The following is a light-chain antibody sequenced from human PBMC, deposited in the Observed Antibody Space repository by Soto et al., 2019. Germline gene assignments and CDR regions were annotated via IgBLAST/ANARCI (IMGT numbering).Light chain of an antibody. CDR2: EVN. Sequence: QSALTQPASVSGSPGQSITISCGGTSSDVGAYIYVSWYQQFPGKAPKLIIYEVNNRPSWVSDRFSGSKSDTTAYLTISGLQAEDEADYYCSSYSDSDTKVFGTVTKVTVL. CDR1: SSDVGAYIY. J-gene: IGLJ1*01. CDR3: SSYSDSDTKV. V-gene: IGLV2-14*03.